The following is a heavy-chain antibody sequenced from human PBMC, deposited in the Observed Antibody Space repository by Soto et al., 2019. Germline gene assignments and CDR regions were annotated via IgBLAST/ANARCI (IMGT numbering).Heavy chain of an antibody. CDR2: ISSSSSTI. CDR1: GFTFSSYS. Sequence: GGSLRLSCAASGFTFSSYSMNWVRQAPGKGLEWVSYISSSSSTIYYADSVKGRFTISRDNAKNSLYLQMNSLRAEDTAVYYCAREPPLHYYYGSGSDAFDIWGQGTMVTVSS. V-gene: IGHV3-48*01. CDR3: AREPPLHYYYGSGSDAFDI. J-gene: IGHJ3*02. D-gene: IGHD3-10*01.